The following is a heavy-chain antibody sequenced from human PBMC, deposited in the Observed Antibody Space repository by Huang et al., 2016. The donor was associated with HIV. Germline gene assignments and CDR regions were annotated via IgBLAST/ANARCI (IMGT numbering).Heavy chain of an antibody. J-gene: IGHJ4*02. V-gene: IGHV4-59*02. D-gene: IGHD5-12*01. CDR2: ISYSGGT. CDR1: GGSVSSHY. Sequence: QVQLQESGPGLVKPSETLALTCTASGGSVSSHYWSWLRQPPGKGLEWIGSISYSGGTTYNPSLKSRVTISLDTSKNLFSLNLNSVTAADTAIYDCATGTLATSFYYFAYWGQGTLVTVSS. CDR3: ATGTLATSFYYFAY.